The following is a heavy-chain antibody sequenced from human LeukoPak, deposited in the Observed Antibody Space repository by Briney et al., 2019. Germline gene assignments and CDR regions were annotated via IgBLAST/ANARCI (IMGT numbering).Heavy chain of an antibody. V-gene: IGHV4-34*01. CDR1: GGSFSGYY. Sequence: SETPSLTCAVYGGSFSGYYWSWIRQPPGKGLEWIGEINHSGSTNYNPSLKSRVTISVDTSKNQFSLKLSSVTAADTAVYYCASVEYSSSLYYFDYWGQGTLVTVSS. J-gene: IGHJ4*02. D-gene: IGHD6-6*01. CDR3: ASVEYSSSLYYFDY. CDR2: INHSGST.